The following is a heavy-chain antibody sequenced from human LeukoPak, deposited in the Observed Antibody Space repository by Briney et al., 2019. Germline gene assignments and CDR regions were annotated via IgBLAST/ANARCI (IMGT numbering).Heavy chain of an antibody. D-gene: IGHD3-10*01. CDR3: ARGYGSGSYSDYYYYLDV. V-gene: IGHV1-46*01. CDR2: INPSGGST. J-gene: IGHJ6*03. Sequence: ASVKVSCEASGYSFTSYYMHWVRQAPGQGLEWMGIINPSGGSTSYAQKFQGRVTMTRDMSTSTVYMELSSLRSEDTAVYYCARGYGSGSYSDYYYYLDVWGKGTTVTISS. CDR1: GYSFTSYY.